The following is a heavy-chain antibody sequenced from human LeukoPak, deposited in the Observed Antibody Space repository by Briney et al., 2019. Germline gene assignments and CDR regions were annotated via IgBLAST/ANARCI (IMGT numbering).Heavy chain of an antibody. Sequence: PSETLSLTCTVSGGSISSYYWSWIRQPPGKGLEWIGYIYYSGSTNYNPSLKSRVTISVDTSKNQFSLKLSSVTAADTAVYYCARVGRGYYMDVWGKGTTVTVSS. V-gene: IGHV4-59*01. CDR2: IYYSGST. CDR1: GGSISSYY. J-gene: IGHJ6*03. D-gene: IGHD3-16*01. CDR3: ARVGRGYYMDV.